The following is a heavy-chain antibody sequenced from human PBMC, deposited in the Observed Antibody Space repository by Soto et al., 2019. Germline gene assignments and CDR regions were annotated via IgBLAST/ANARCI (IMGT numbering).Heavy chain of an antibody. CDR1: RGAFGDYW. D-gene: IGHD3-10*02. J-gene: IGHJ5*01. CDR2: INRDANDI. CDR3: ARDVPRKWFDS. V-gene: IGHV3-74*01. Sequence: EVQLVESGGGLVQPGGSLRLSCEASRGAFGDYWMHWVRQAPGKGLVWVSRINRDANDIIYADSVKGRFTASRDNAKNMVFLQMNSLRVEDTAGYYCARDVPRKWFDSWGQGTLVTVSS.